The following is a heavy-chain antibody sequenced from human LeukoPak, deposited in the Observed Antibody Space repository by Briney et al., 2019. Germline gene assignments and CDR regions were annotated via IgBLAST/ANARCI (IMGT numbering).Heavy chain of an antibody. J-gene: IGHJ4*02. V-gene: IGHV4-38-2*02. CDR3: ARASHAPYNPFDY. Sequence: SETLSLTCTVSGYSISNGYYWGWIRQPPGKGLEWVGSIYHRGSTNYNPSLKSRVTISVDTSKNQFSLKLSSVTAADTAVYYCARASHAPYNPFDYWGQGTLVTVSS. CDR2: IYHRGST. D-gene: IGHD5-24*01. CDR1: GYSISNGYY.